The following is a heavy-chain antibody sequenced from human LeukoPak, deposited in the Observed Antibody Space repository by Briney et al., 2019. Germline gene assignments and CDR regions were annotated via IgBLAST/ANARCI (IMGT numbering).Heavy chain of an antibody. Sequence: SETLSLTCTVSGGSISSGDYYWSWIRQPPGKGMEWIGYIYYSGSTYYNPSLKSRVTISVDTSKNQFSLKLSSVTAADTAVYYCASRPGSGSEKDFDYWGQGTLVTVSS. CDR3: ASRPGSGSEKDFDY. CDR2: IYYSGST. CDR1: GGSISSGDYY. D-gene: IGHD1-26*01. V-gene: IGHV4-30-4*01. J-gene: IGHJ4*02.